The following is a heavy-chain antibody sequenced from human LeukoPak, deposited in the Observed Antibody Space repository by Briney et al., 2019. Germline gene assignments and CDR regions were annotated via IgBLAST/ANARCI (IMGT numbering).Heavy chain of an antibody. J-gene: IGHJ3*02. CDR2: ISYDGSNK. CDR1: GFTFSSYA. D-gene: IGHD2-8*01. CDR3: AREWGPMVYAPKGAFDI. Sequence: PGGSLRLSCAASGFTFSSYAMHWVRQAPGKGLEWVAVISYDGSNKYYADSVKGRFTISRDNAKNSLYLQMNSLRAEDTASYYCAREWGPMVYAPKGAFDIWGQGTMVTVSP. V-gene: IGHV3-30*04.